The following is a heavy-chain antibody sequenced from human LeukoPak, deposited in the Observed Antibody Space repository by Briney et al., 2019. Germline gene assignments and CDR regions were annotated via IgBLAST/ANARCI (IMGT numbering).Heavy chain of an antibody. D-gene: IGHD3-16*01. CDR3: ARSFHDYYYYMDV. V-gene: IGHV4-39*01. CDR2: IYYSGST. Sequence: SETLSLTCTVSGGSISSSSYHWGWLRQPPGKGLEWIGNIYYSGSTYYNPSLKSRVTISVDTSKNQFSLKLSSVTAADTAVYYCARSFHDYYYYMDVWGKGTTVTVSS. J-gene: IGHJ6*03. CDR1: GGSISSSSYH.